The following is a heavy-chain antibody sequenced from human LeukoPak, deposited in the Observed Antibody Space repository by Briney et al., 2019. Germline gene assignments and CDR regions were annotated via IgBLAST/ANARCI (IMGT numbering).Heavy chain of an antibody. CDR2: IYYSGST. V-gene: IGHV4-59*01. Sequence: SETLSLTCTVSGGSISSYYWSWIRQPPGKGLEWIGYIYYSGSTNYNPSLKSRVTISVDTSKNQFSLKLSSVTAADTAVYYCARAENYDFWSGRPSYYYYMDVWGKGTTVTVSS. CDR3: ARAENYDFWSGRPSYYYYMDV. CDR1: GGSISSYY. J-gene: IGHJ6*03. D-gene: IGHD3-3*01.